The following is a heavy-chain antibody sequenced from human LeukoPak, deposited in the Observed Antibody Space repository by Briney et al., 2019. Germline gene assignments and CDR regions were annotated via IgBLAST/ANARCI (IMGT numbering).Heavy chain of an antibody. CDR3: ASAPLRSGSYFFDY. CDR2: ISSSSYI. J-gene: IGHJ4*02. Sequence: GGSLRLSCAASGFTFSSYSMNWVRQAPGKGLEWVSSISSSSYIYYADSVKGRFTISRDNAKNSLYLQMNSLRAEDTAVYYCASAPLRSGSYFFDYWGQGTLVTVSS. D-gene: IGHD3-10*01. V-gene: IGHV3-21*01. CDR1: GFTFSSYS.